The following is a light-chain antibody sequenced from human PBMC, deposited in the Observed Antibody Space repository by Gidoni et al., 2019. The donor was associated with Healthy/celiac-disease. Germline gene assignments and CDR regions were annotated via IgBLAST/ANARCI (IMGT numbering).Light chain of an antibody. V-gene: IGKV3-15*01. CDR2: GAA. Sequence: EIVMTQSPATLSVSPGERATLSCRASQSVSSNLAWYQQKPGQAPRRLIYGAATRATGIPARFSGSGSGTEFTLTISSLQSEDFAVYYCQQYNTWPPMYTFGQGTKLEIK. CDR3: QQYNTWPPMYT. CDR1: QSVSSN. J-gene: IGKJ2*01.